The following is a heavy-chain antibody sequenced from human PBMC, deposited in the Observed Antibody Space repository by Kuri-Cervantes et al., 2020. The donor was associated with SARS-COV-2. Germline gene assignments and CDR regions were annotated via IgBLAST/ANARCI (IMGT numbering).Heavy chain of an antibody. CDR2: ISWDGGST. CDR3: TKDQGDSYGISYFDY. V-gene: IGHV3-43D*03. J-gene: IGHJ4*02. Sequence: GESLKISCAASGFTFDDYAMHWVRQAPGKGLEWVSLISWDGGSTYYADSVKGRFTISRDNSKNSLYLQMDSLRAEDTAVYYCTKDQGDSYGISYFDYWGQGTLVTVSS. CDR1: GFTFDDYA. D-gene: IGHD5-18*01.